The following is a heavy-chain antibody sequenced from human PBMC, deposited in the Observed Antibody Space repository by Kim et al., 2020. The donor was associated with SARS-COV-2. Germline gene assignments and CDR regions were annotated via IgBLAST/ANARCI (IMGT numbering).Heavy chain of an antibody. V-gene: IGHV3-48*03. CDR1: GFTFSTSE. D-gene: IGHD3-22*01. J-gene: IGHJ3*02. CDR3: ARERSDRAFDI. Sequence: GGSLRLSCAASGFTFSTSEMNWVRQAPGKGLEWVSYINSPARTIFYADSVKGRFTISRDNAKNSLYLQMNSLRADDTAVYYCARERSDRAFDIWGLGTVVTVSS. CDR2: INSPARTI.